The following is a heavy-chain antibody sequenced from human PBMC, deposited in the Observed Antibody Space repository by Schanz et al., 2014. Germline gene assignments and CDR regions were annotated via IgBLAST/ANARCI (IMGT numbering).Heavy chain of an antibody. CDR1: GFTFSAYA. CDR2: ISASGGTT. Sequence: DVQLLESGGGLVQPGGSLRLSCAASGFTFSAYAMTWVRQIPGKGLEWVAAISASGGTTYYADSVKGRFTISSDSSKNTLYLQMSSLRADDTAVYYCAKAADWPVTRFDPWGQGTLVTVSS. CDR3: AKAADWPVTRFDP. V-gene: IGHV3-23*01. D-gene: IGHD3-9*01. J-gene: IGHJ5*02.